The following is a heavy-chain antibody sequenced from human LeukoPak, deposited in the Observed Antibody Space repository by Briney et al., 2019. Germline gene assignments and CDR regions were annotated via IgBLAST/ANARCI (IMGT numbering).Heavy chain of an antibody. D-gene: IGHD6-13*01. CDR3: AKDITPSGLQLGYFDY. V-gene: IGHV3-9*03. CDR1: GFTFDDYA. CDR2: ISWNSGSI. Sequence: GGSLRLSCAASGFTFDDYAMHWVRQAPGQGLEWVSGISWNSGSIGYADSVKGRFTISRDNAKNSLYLQMNSLRAEDMALYYCAKDITPSGLQLGYFDYWGQGTLVTVSS. J-gene: IGHJ4*02.